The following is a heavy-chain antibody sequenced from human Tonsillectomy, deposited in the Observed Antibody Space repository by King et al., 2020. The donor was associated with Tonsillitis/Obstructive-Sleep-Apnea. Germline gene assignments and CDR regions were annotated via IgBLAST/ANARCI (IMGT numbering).Heavy chain of an antibody. Sequence: VQLVESGGGVVQPGRSLRLSCAASGFTFSSYGMHWVRQAPGKGLEWVAVISYDGSNNYYADSVKGRFTISRDNSKNTLYLQMNSLRAEDTAVYYCAKDRSGSPYWGQGTLVTVSS. V-gene: IGHV3-30*18. CDR3: AKDRSGSPY. CDR2: ISYDGSNN. J-gene: IGHJ4*02. D-gene: IGHD1-26*01. CDR1: GFTFSSYG.